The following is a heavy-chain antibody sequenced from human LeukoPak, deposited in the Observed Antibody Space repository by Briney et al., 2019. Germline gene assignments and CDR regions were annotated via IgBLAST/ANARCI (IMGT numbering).Heavy chain of an antibody. J-gene: IGHJ6*03. CDR2: IYTSGST. V-gene: IGHV4-4*07. CDR3: ARVAEQLVRTVRIYYYYYMDV. Sequence: SATLSLTCTASGGSISSYYWSWIRQPAGKGLEWIGRIYTSGSTNYNPSLKSRVTMSVDTSKNQFSLKLSSVTAADTAVYYCARVAEQLVRTVRIYYYYYMDVWGKGTTVTVSS. D-gene: IGHD6-6*01. CDR1: GGSISSYY.